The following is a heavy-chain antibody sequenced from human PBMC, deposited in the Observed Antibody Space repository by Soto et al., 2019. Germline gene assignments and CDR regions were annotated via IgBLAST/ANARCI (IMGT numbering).Heavy chain of an antibody. CDR2: IWYDGRNK. V-gene: IGHV3-33*01. CDR1: GFTFSTYG. J-gene: IGHJ4*02. D-gene: IGHD6-19*01. Sequence: QVQLVESGGGVVQPGRSLRLSCAASGFTFSTYGMHWVRQAPGKGLEWVAVIWYDGRNKYYADSVKGRFTISRDNSKNTLYVQMNSPRAEDTAVYYFARGDGGGWRFFDFWGQGTLVTVSS. CDR3: ARGDGGGWRFFDF.